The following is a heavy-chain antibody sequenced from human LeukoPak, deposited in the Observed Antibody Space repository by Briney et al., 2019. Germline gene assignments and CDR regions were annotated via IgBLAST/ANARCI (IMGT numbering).Heavy chain of an antibody. CDR3: ARRDYYYDSSGYYDPRVYFDY. CDR2: IYYSGST. D-gene: IGHD3-22*01. Sequence: PSETLSLTCTVSGGSISSSSHYWGWIRQPPGKGLEWIGSIYYSGSTYYNPSLKSRVTISVDTSKNQFSLKLSSVTAADTAVYYCARRDYYYDSSGYYDPRVYFDYWGQGTLVTVSS. CDR1: GGSISSSSHY. V-gene: IGHV4-39*01. J-gene: IGHJ4*02.